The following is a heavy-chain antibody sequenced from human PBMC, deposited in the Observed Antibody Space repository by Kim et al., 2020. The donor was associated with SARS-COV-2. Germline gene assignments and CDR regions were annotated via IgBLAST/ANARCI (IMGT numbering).Heavy chain of an antibody. V-gene: IGHV4-59*01. J-gene: IGHJ3*02. D-gene: IGHD1-26*01. Sequence: TPSLSDRVTRSVDTSKNQFSLKLSCVTTADTAVYYCAWSGSYADAFDIWGQGTMVTVSS. CDR3: AWSGSYADAFDI.